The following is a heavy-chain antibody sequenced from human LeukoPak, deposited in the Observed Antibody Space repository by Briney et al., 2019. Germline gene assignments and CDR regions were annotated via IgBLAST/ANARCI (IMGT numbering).Heavy chain of an antibody. D-gene: IGHD4-17*01. V-gene: IGHV3-7*01. CDR2: IKQDGSEI. J-gene: IGHJ4*02. CDR1: GFTFSRYW. Sequence: GGSLRLSCAASGFTFSRYWMSWVRQAPGKGLEWVANIKQDGSEIFCVDSVKGRFTISRDNAKNSLYLQMNSLRAEDTAVYYCARMYGDYDYFDYWGQGTVVTVSS. CDR3: ARMYGDYDYFDY.